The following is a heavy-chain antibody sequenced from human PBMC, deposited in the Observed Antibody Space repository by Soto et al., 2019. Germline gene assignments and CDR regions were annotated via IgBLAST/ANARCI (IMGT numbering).Heavy chain of an antibody. D-gene: IGHD2-21*01. J-gene: IGHJ4*02. V-gene: IGHV4-30-2*01. Sequence: TLSLTCAVSGGSISSGGYSWSWIRQPPGKGLEWIGYIYHSGSTYYNPSLKSRVTISVDRSKNQFSLKLSSVTAADTAVYYCARGGGGYSAGYFDYWGQGTLVTVSS. CDR1: GGSISSGGYS. CDR2: IYHSGST. CDR3: ARGGGGYSAGYFDY.